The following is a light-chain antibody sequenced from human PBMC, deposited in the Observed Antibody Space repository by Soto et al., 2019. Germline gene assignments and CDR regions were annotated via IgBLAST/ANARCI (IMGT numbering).Light chain of an antibody. Sequence: EIVMTQSPATLSVSPGERATLSCRASQSISNDLAWYQQKPGQAPRLLIYAASTSATGIPARFSGSGSVTGFTLTISSLQAVDFAVYFGQQYSNWPPYAFGLGAKVEVK. CDR2: AAS. CDR3: QQYSNWPPYA. V-gene: IGKV3-15*01. J-gene: IGKJ2*01. CDR1: QSISND.